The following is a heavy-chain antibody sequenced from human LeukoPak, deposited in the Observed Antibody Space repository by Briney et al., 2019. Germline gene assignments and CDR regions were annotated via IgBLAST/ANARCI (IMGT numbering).Heavy chain of an antibody. J-gene: IGHJ4*02. CDR3: ARSPEVGATWSTFDY. CDR2: IYYSGST. CDR1: GGSISSYY. Sequence: SETLSLTCTVSGGSISSYYWSWLRQPPGKGLEWIGYIYYSGSTNYNPSLKSRVTISVDTSKNQFSLKLSSVTAADTAVYYCARSPEVGATWSTFDYWGQGTLVTVSS. D-gene: IGHD1-26*01. V-gene: IGHV4-59*01.